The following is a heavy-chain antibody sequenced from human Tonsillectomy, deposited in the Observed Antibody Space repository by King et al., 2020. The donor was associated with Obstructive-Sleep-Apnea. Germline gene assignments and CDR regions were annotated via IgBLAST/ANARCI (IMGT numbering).Heavy chain of an antibody. J-gene: IGHJ5*02. CDR3: ARVTYNGDGYDP. V-gene: IGHV3-7*03. CDR1: GFTFSTCY. D-gene: IGHD5-24*01. CDR2: IKPDGSEK. Sequence: VQLVESGGGLVQPGASLKLSCEASGFTFSTCYMSWVRQFPGKGLEGVSSIKPDGSEKYYVDSVKGRFIISRDNVKNSLYLQMTNMRVEDSAVYFCARVTYNGDGYDPWGQGTLVTVSS.